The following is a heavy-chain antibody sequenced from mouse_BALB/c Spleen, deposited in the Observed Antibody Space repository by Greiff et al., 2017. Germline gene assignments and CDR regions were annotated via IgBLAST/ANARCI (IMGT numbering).Heavy chain of an antibody. D-gene: IGHD1-3*01. CDR1: GFTFSSFG. J-gene: IGHJ4*01. Sequence: EVHVVESGGGLVQPGGSRKLSCAASGFTFSSFGMHWVRQAPEKGLEWVAYISSGSSTIYYADTVKGRFTISRDNPKNTLFLQMTSLRSEDTTMYYCARMKWDGAMDYWGQGTSVTVSA. CDR3: ARMKWDGAMDY. V-gene: IGHV5-17*02. CDR2: ISSGSSTI.